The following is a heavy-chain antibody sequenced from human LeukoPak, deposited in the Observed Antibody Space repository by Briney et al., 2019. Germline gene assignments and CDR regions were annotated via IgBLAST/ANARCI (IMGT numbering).Heavy chain of an antibody. V-gene: IGHV1-2*06. CDR1: GYTFTGYY. CDR3: ARISSTLYYFDY. D-gene: IGHD2-2*01. Sequence: ASVKVSCKASGYTFTGYYMHWVRQAPGQGLEWMGRINPNSGGTNYAQKFQGRVTMTRGTSISTAYMELSRLRSDDTAVYYCARISSTLYYFDYWGQGTLVTVSS. J-gene: IGHJ4*02. CDR2: INPNSGGT.